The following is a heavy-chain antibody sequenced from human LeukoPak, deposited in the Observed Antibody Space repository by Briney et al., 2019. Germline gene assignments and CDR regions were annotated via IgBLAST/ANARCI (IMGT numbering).Heavy chain of an antibody. CDR3: ARTDQSGYSFGSDFDY. D-gene: IGHD5-18*01. CDR2: IYRSGRT. V-gene: IGHV4-38-2*02. CDR1: SYSINSGYY. Sequence: SETLSLTCTVSSYSINSGYYLGWIRQPPGKGLEWIGNIYRSGRTYYNPSLESRVTISIDMYKNQFSLRLRSVTASDTAVYYCARTDQSGYSFGSDFDYWGQGTLVTVSS. J-gene: IGHJ4*02.